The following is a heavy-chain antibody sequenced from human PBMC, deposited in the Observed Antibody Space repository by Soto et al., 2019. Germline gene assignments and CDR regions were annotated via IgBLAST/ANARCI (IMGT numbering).Heavy chain of an antibody. CDR3: ARLWFGELGDPVYYFDY. D-gene: IGHD3-10*01. Sequence: SPTLSLTCAISGDSVSSNSAAWNWIRQSPSRGLEWLGRTYYRSKWYNDYAVSVKSRITINPDTSKNQFSLQLNSVTPEDTAVYYCARLWFGELGDPVYYFDYWGQGTLVTVSS. V-gene: IGHV6-1*01. CDR2: TYYRSKWYN. J-gene: IGHJ4*02. CDR1: GDSVSSNSAA.